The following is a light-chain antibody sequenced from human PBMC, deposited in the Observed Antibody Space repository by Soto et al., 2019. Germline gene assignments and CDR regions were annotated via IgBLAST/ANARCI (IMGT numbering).Light chain of an antibody. CDR3: QQYGSSPIT. J-gene: IGKJ5*01. Sequence: EIVLTQSPGTLSLSAGESATLLCRASHFVSSRNLAWYQQEPGQAHRLLIYGESSRAPGIPDRFSGSGSGADFTLTITPLETEEFAVYFCQQYGSSPITFGQWTRLEIK. CDR1: HFVSSRN. CDR2: GES. V-gene: IGKV3-20*01.